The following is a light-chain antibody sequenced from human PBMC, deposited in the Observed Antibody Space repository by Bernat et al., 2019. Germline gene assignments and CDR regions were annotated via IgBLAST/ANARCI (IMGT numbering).Light chain of an antibody. CDR2: DAS. CDR3: QERIKWPRLT. V-gene: IGKV3D-20*02. CDR1: QSTSNSY. Sequence: EIVLTQSPGTLSLSPGERATLSCRASQSTSNSYLAWYQQRPGQAPRLLIYDASIRASGIPARFTGSGSGTDFTLTISNLEPEDFVVYYCQERIKWPRLTFGPGTKVDSK. J-gene: IGKJ3*01.